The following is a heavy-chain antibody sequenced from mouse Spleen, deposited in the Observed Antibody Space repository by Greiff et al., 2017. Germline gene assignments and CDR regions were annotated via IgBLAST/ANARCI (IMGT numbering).Heavy chain of an antibody. Sequence: VQLQQSGPELVKPGASVKISCKASGYTFTDYYMNWVKQSHGKSLEWIGDINPNNGGTSYNQKFKGKATLTVDKSSSTAYMELRSLTSEDSAVYYCARMGVLWSYWYFDVWGAGTTVTVSS. J-gene: IGHJ1*01. CDR3: ARMGVLWSYWYFDV. CDR2: INPNNGGT. CDR1: GYTFTDYY. V-gene: IGHV1-26*01. D-gene: IGHD1-1*02.